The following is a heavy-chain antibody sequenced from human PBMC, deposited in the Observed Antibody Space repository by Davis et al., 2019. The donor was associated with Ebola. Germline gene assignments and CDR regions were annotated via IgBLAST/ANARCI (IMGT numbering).Heavy chain of an antibody. CDR2: ISGSGGST. CDR3: AKSLGIGSGILYYFDY. Sequence: GESLKISCAASGFTFSSYAMSWVRQAPGKGLEWVSAISGSGGSTYYADSVKGRFTISRDNSKNTLYLQMNSLRAEDTAVYYCAKSLGIGSGILYYFDYWGQGTLVTVSS. J-gene: IGHJ4*02. D-gene: IGHD7-27*01. V-gene: IGHV3-23*01. CDR1: GFTFSSYA.